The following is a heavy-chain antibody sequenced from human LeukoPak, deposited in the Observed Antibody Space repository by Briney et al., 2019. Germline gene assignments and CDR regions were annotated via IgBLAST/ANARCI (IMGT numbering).Heavy chain of an antibody. CDR1: GYSVSTGYY. D-gene: IGHD3-16*01. V-gene: IGHV4-38-2*01. CDR2: IYHSGSS. J-gene: IGHJ3*02. CDR3: ARLFWGIGAFDI. Sequence: SETLSLTCAVSGYSVSTGYYWAWIRPPPGKGLEWIGSIYHSGSSYYNPSLKSRVIISVDTSKNQFSLKMTSVTAADTAIYYCARLFWGIGAFDIWGQGTMVTISS.